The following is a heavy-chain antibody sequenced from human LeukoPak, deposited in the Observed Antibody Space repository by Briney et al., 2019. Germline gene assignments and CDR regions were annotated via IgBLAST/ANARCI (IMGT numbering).Heavy chain of an antibody. CDR3: ARPNYYDSSGYFN. D-gene: IGHD3-22*01. V-gene: IGHV4-39*01. CDR2: IYYSGST. CDR1: GGSISSSSYY. J-gene: IGHJ4*02. Sequence: SETLSLTCTVSGGSISSSSYYWGWIRQPPGKGLEWIGSIYYSGSTYYNPSLKSRVTISVDTSKNQFTLKLSSVTAADTAVYYCARPNYYDSSGYFNWGQGTLVTVS.